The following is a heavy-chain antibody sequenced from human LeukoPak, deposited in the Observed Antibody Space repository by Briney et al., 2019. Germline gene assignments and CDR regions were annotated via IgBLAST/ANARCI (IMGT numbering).Heavy chain of an antibody. CDR2: ISYDGSNK. V-gene: IGHV3-30-3*01. CDR1: GFTFSSYA. J-gene: IGHJ4*02. CDR3: ARTPHPVATRHLDY. Sequence: GGSLRLSCAASGFTFSSYAMLWVRQAPGKGLEWVAVISYDGSNKYYADSVKGRFTISRDNSKNTLYLQMNSLRAEDTAVYYCARTPHPVATRHLDYWGQGTLVTVSS. D-gene: IGHD5-12*01.